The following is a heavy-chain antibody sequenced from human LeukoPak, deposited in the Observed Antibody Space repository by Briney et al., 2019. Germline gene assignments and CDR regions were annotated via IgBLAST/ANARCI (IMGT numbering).Heavy chain of an antibody. CDR1: GFTFSSYW. CDR3: ARGRYNWNPGRYYYYGMDV. D-gene: IGHD1-20*01. J-gene: IGHJ6*02. Sequence: PGGSLRLSCAASGFTFSSYWMNWARQPPGKGLEWIGEINHSGSTNYNPSLKSRVTISVDTSKNQFSLKLSSVTAADTAVYYCARGRYNWNPGRYYYYGMDVWGQGTTVTVSS. CDR2: INHSGST. V-gene: IGHV4-34*01.